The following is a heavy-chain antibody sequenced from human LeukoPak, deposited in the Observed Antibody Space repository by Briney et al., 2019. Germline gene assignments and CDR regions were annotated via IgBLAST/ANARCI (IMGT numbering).Heavy chain of an antibody. CDR2: IYPGDSDT. J-gene: IGHJ5*02. CDR1: GYSFTSYW. CDR3: ARXXYYYGSGXXYPWARXXXP. V-gene: IGHV5-51*01. D-gene: IGHD3-10*01. Sequence: GESLKISCKGSGYSFTSYWIGWVCQMPGKGLEWMGIIYPGDSDTRYSPSFQGQVTISADKSISTAYLQWSSLKASDTAMYYCARXXYYYGSGXXYPWARXXXPWXQXTLVTVSS.